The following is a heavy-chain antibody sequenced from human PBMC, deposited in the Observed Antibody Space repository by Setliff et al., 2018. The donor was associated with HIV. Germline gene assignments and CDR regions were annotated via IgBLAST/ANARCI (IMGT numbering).Heavy chain of an antibody. V-gene: IGHV4-4*09. CDR2: IHSSGST. J-gene: IGHJ5*02. CDR1: GGSISSYY. D-gene: IGHD3-10*01. Sequence: SETLSLTCTISGGSISSYYWSWIRQPPGKGLEWIGNIHSSGSTNYNPSLKSRVTMSIDTSKNQFSLKLSSVTAADTAVYYCARGLWFGGSYWFDPWGQGTPVTVSS. CDR3: ARGLWFGGSYWFDP.